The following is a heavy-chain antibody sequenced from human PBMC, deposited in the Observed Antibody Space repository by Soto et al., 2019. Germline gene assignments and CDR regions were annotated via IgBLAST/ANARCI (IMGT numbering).Heavy chain of an antibody. CDR3: ARGVSAVAGRGLYYFDY. D-gene: IGHD6-19*01. Sequence: GGSLRLSCAASGFTFSSYSMNWVRQAPGKGLEWVSSISSSSSYIYYADSVKGRFTISRDNAKNSLYLQMNSLRAEDTAVYYCARGVSAVAGRGLYYFDYWGQGTLVTVSS. V-gene: IGHV3-21*01. CDR1: GFTFSSYS. J-gene: IGHJ4*02. CDR2: ISSSSSYI.